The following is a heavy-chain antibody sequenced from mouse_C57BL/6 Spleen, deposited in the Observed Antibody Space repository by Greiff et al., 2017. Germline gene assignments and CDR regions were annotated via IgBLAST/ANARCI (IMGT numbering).Heavy chain of an antibody. V-gene: IGHV1-7*01. D-gene: IGHD1-1*01. CDR2: INPSSGYT. Sequence: QVQLKQSGAELAKPGASVKLSCKASGYTFTSYWMHWVKQRPGQGLEWIGYINPSSGYTTSNQKFKDKATLTADKSASTAYRQLSILTYEDSAVYYCSSYCSSSFDYWGQGTALTVSS. CDR3: SSYCSSSFDY. J-gene: IGHJ2*01. CDR1: GYTFTSYW.